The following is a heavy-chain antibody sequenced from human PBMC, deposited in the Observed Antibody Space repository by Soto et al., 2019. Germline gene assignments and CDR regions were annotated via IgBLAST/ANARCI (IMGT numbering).Heavy chain of an antibody. D-gene: IGHD2-21*01. CDR3: KRGIFETTAPFY. Sequence: ASESLTLTCTVSAFSISNDRLSWVRQPAGKGLEWVGRICDSGRTNYNAYLQSRVTMFIDSTKNQTSLTMTSLAAADTAVESWKRGIFETTAPFYWGQGIPVPVS. J-gene: IGHJ4*02. CDR1: AFSISNDR. CDR2: ICDSGRT. V-gene: IGHV4-4*07.